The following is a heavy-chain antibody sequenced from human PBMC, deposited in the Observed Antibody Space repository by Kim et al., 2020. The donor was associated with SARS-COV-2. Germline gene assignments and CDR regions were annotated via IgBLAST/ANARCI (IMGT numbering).Heavy chain of an antibody. J-gene: IGHJ6*02. Sequence: ASVKVSCKASGYTFTGYYMHWVRQAPGQGLEWMGWINPNSGGTNYAQKFQGRVTMTRDTSISTAYMELSRLRSDDTAVYYCASRGYSGYDSTVTPYGMDVWGQGTTVTVSS. CDR2: INPNSGGT. D-gene: IGHD5-12*01. CDR1: GYTFTGYY. CDR3: ASRGYSGYDSTVTPYGMDV. V-gene: IGHV1-2*02.